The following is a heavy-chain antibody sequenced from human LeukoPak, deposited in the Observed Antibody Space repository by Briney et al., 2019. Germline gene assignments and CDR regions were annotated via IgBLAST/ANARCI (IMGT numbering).Heavy chain of an antibody. Sequence: ASVKVSCKASGYTFTSYYMHWVRQAPGQGLEWMGIINPSGGSTSYAQKFQGRVTMTRDTSTSTVYMELSSLRSEDTAVYYCARDQGGIVVVVAASPLLYWGQGTLVTVSS. V-gene: IGHV1-46*01. CDR2: INPSGGST. CDR1: GYTFTSYY. J-gene: IGHJ4*02. D-gene: IGHD2-15*01. CDR3: ARDQGGIVVVVAASPLLY.